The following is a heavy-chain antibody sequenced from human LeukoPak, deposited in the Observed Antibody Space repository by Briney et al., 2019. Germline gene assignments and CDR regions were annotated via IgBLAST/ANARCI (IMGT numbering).Heavy chain of an antibody. CDR1: GYTFTGYY. D-gene: IGHD3-10*01. Sequence: GASVKVSCKASGYTFTGYYMHWVRQAPGQGLEWMGWISPYNGNTNYAQKVQGRVTMTTDTSTSTAYMELRSLTPDDTAVYYCARDFMYRGQTNDYWGQGTLVSVSS. CDR3: ARDFMYRGQTNDY. V-gene: IGHV1-18*04. J-gene: IGHJ4*02. CDR2: ISPYNGNT.